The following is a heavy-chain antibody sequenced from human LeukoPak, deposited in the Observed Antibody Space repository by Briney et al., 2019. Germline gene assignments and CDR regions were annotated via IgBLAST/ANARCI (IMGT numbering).Heavy chain of an antibody. CDR1: GFTFNDYG. V-gene: IGHV3-20*04. J-gene: IGHJ4*02. CDR3: ARDKHYYDSSNYV. Sequence: GGSLRLSCAASGFTFNDYGMSWVRQGPGKGLEWVSGINWNGGTTGYADSVRGRFTISRDNAKDSLYLQMNSLRAEDTALYYCARDKHYYDSSNYVWGQGTLVTVSS. D-gene: IGHD3-22*01. CDR2: INWNGGTT.